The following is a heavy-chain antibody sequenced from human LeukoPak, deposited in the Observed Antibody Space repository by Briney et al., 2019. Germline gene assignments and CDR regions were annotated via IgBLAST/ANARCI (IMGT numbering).Heavy chain of an antibody. CDR2: IWYDGSIK. D-gene: IGHD2-15*01. Sequence: GGSLRLSCAASGFTFGSYGMHCVCQAPGMGLEWMAIIWYDGSIKYYVDSVKGRFTISRDNSKNTLYLQMDSLRAEDTAVYYCARDSTRKDCSDGIGQYFFDYWGQGTLVTVSS. CDR1: GFTFGSYG. CDR3: ARDSTRKDCSDGIGQYFFDY. J-gene: IGHJ4*02. V-gene: IGHV3-33*01.